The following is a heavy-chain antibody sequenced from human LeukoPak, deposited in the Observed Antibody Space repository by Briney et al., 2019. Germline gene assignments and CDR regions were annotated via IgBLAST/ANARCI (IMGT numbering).Heavy chain of an antibody. CDR1: GFTFSSYS. J-gene: IGHJ4*02. V-gene: IGHV3-21*04. Sequence: GGSLRLSCAASGFTFSSYSMNWVRQAPGKGLEWVSSIGSSSGYIYYADSVKGRFTISRDNAKNSLYLQMNSLRAEDTALYYCAIGSTASGRVYWGQGTLVTVSS. CDR3: AIGSTASGRVY. D-gene: IGHD2-8*02. CDR2: IGSSSGYI.